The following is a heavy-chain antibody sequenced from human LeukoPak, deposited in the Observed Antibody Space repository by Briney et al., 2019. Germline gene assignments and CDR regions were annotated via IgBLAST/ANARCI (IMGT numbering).Heavy chain of an antibody. J-gene: IGHJ4*02. CDR3: AREDILTGYYY. V-gene: IGHV3-21*01. Sequence: GGSLRLSCAASGFTFSSYSMNWVRQAPGKGLEWVSSISSSSSYIYYADSVRGRFTISRDNAKNSLYLQMNSLRAEDAAVYYCAREDILTGYYYWGQGTLVTVSS. CDR2: ISSSSSYI. D-gene: IGHD3-9*01. CDR1: GFTFSSYS.